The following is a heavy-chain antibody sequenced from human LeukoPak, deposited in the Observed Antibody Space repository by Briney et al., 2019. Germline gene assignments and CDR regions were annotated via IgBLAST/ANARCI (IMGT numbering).Heavy chain of an antibody. J-gene: IGHJ4*02. V-gene: IGHV3-49*03. CDR3: TRDRGAYNLYDY. CDR2: IRSKAYGEIA. Sequence: GGSLRLSCTASGFTFGDYAMSWIRQAPGKGLEWVGFIRSKAYGEIADYAASVKGRFTISRDDSKAIAYLQMNSLKTEDTAVYHCTRDRGAYNLYDYWGQGTLVTVSS. D-gene: IGHD1-1*01. CDR1: GFTFGDYA.